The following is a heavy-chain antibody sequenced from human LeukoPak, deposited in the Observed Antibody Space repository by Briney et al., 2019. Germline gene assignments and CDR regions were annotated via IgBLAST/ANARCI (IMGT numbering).Heavy chain of an antibody. CDR3: TRAASSGPLFTYHMDV. V-gene: IGHV4-34*01. CDR1: GGSFSGYY. J-gene: IGHJ6*03. CDR2: INHSGST. Sequence: SETLSLTCAVYGGSFSGYYWSWIRQPPGKGLEWIGEINHSGSTNYNPSLKSRVTISVDTSKNQFSLKLSSVTAADTAVYYYTRAASSGPLFTYHMDVWGKGTTVTISS. D-gene: IGHD3-22*01.